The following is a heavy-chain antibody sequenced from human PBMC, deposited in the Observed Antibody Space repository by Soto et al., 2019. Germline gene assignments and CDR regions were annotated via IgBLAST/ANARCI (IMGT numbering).Heavy chain of an antibody. Sequence: QVQLRESGPGLVRPSETLSLTCTVSGGSITGYYWSWIRQPPGKGLEWIGYIYDSGTTTYNAALNSRVTISAETSKNQFSLNLRSVTAADTAVYYCARRNYGEEGYFFDFWGQGLLVTVAS. CDR3: ARRNYGEEGYFFDF. CDR2: IYDSGTT. V-gene: IGHV4-59*08. D-gene: IGHD4-17*01. J-gene: IGHJ4*02. CDR1: GGSITGYY.